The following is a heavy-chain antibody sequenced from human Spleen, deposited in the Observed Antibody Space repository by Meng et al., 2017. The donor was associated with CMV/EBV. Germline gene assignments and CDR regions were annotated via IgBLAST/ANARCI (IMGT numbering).Heavy chain of an antibody. J-gene: IGHJ4*02. V-gene: IGHV3-15*01. Sequence: GGSLRLSCEVSGIPFSPAWMSWVRQAPGMGLEWVGRLKSKGGGGTADYHAPVKGRFIISRDDSKNTVYLQMTGLKTEDTAMYYCARLWGGPDYWGQGTLVTVSS. CDR1: GIPFSPAW. CDR2: LKSKGGGGTA. CDR3: ARLWGGPDY. D-gene: IGHD3-3*01.